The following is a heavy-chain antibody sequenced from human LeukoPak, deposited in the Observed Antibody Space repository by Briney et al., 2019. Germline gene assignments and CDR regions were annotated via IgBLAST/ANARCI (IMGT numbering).Heavy chain of an antibody. Sequence: GASLRLSCAASGFTFSSYAMSWVRQAPGKGLEWVPAISGSGGSTYYADSVKGRFTISRDNSKNTLYLQMNSLRAEDTAVYYCAKSTAMVTSFDYWGQGTLVTVSS. V-gene: IGHV3-23*01. D-gene: IGHD5-18*01. J-gene: IGHJ4*02. CDR1: GFTFSSYA. CDR3: AKSTAMVTSFDY. CDR2: ISGSGGST.